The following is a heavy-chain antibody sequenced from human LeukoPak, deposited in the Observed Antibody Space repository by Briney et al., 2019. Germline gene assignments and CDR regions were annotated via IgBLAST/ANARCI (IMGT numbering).Heavy chain of an antibody. V-gene: IGHV6-1*01. CDR1: GDSVSSKSAA. CDR3: ARDTEYCSGGSCYRPLGY. CDR2: TYYRSKWYN. J-gene: IGHJ4*02. D-gene: IGHD2-15*01. Sequence: SQTLSLTCAISGDSVSSKSAAWNWIRQSPSRGLEWLGRTYYRSKWYNDYAVSVKSRITINPDTSKNQFSLQLNSVTPEDTAVYYCARDTEYCSGGSCYRPLGYWGQGTLVTVSS.